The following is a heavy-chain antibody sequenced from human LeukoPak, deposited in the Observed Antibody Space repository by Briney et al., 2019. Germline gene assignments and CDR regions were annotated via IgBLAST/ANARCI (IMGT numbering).Heavy chain of an antibody. J-gene: IGHJ5*02. CDR1: GFTFSSYA. CDR3: AKDSVPRPPYGATIP. Sequence: GGSLRLSCAASGFTFSSYAMSWVRQAPGRGLEWVSSISGSGGSTYYAGSVKGRFTISRDNSKNTLYLQMNSLRAEDTAVYYCAKDSVPRPPYGATIPWGQGTLVTVSS. CDR2: ISGSGGST. D-gene: IGHD5-12*01. V-gene: IGHV3-23*01.